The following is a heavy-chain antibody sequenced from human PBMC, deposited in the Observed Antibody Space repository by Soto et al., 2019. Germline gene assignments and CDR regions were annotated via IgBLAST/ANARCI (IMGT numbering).Heavy chain of an antibody. J-gene: IGHJ4*02. D-gene: IGHD1-26*01. CDR1: GYTFTSYY. CDR3: ARDPFGVSYVGSRYYFDY. Sequence: QVQLVQSGAEVKKPGASVKVSCKASGYTFTSYYMHWVRQAPGQGLEWMGIINPSGGSTSYAQKFQGRVTMTRDTSTSTVYMELSSLRSEDTAVYYCARDPFGVSYVGSRYYFDYWGQGTLVTVSS. V-gene: IGHV1-46*01. CDR2: INPSGGST.